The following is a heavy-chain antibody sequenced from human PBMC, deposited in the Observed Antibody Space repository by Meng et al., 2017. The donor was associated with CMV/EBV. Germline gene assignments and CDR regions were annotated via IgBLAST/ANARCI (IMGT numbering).Heavy chain of an antibody. CDR1: GCTFDDYG. V-gene: IGHV3-20*01. D-gene: IGHD1-26*01. J-gene: IGHJ3*02. Sequence: EALKIPCAASGCTFDDYGMSWVRQAPGKGLEWGSGINWNGGSTGYADSVKGPFTISRDNAKNSLYLQMNSLRAEDTALYHCARVGYSGSYYDAAFDIWGQGTMVTVSS. CDR2: INWNGGST. CDR3: ARVGYSGSYYDAAFDI.